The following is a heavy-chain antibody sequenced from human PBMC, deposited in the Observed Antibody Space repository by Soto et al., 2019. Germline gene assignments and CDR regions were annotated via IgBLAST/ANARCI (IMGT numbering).Heavy chain of an antibody. CDR3: ARDQFTMVRGVHPVRTYYYGMDV. D-gene: IGHD3-10*01. Sequence: GGSLRLSCAASGFTFSSYEMNWVRQAPGKGLEWVSYISSSGSTIYYADSVKGRFTISRDNAKNSLYLQMNSLRAEDTAVYYCARDQFTMVRGVHPVRTYYYGMDVWGQGTTVTVSS. V-gene: IGHV3-48*03. J-gene: IGHJ6*02. CDR1: GFTFSSYE. CDR2: ISSSGSTI.